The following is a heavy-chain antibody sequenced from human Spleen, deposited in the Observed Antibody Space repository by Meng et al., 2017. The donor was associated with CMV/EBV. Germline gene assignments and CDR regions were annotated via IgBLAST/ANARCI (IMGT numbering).Heavy chain of an antibody. J-gene: IGHJ4*02. CDR1: VSSFTNSW. CDR2: IYGGDSET. V-gene: IGHV5-51*01. Sequence: SLKISCNASVSSFTNSWVGWVRQMPGKGLEWMGLIYGGDSETRYSPSFQGQLTISADKSISTAYLQWNRLKASDTAMYYCARDGGGYWGQGTLVTVSS. D-gene: IGHD3-16*01. CDR3: ARDGGGY.